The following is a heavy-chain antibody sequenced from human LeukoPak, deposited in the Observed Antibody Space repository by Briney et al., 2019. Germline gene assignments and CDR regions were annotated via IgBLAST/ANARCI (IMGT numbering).Heavy chain of an antibody. D-gene: IGHD1-1*01. V-gene: IGHV3-21*01. Sequence: GGSLRLSCAASAFTFSSYSMNWVRQAPGKGLEWVSSISSSGSYIYYADSVKGRFTISRDNTKNSVSLQMNSLSAEDTAVYYCATGAAGTRFLDSLEIWGQGTMVTVSS. CDR2: ISSSGSYI. CDR3: ATGAAGTRFLDSLEI. CDR1: AFTFSSYS. J-gene: IGHJ3*02.